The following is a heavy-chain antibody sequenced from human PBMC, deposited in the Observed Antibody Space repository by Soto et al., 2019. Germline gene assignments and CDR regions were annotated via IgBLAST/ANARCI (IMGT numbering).Heavy chain of an antibody. D-gene: IGHD3-3*01. Sequence: TSETLSLTCTVSGGSISSGGYYWSWIRQHPGKGLEWIGYIYYSGSTYYNPSLKSRVTISVDTSKNQFSLKLSSVTAADTAVYYCARLYYDFWSGPHYFDYWGQGTLVTVSS. CDR2: IYYSGST. J-gene: IGHJ4*02. V-gene: IGHV4-31*03. CDR1: GGSISSGGYY. CDR3: ARLYYDFWSGPHYFDY.